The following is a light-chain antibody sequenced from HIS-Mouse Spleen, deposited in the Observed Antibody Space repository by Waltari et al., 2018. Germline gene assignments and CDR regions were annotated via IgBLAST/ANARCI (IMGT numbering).Light chain of an antibody. Sequence: QSALTQPASVSGSPGPSTTIPCTGTISDVGGYNYGSWYQQHPGKAPKLMIYEVSKRPSGVSNRFSGSKSGNTASLTISGLQAEDEADYYCSSYTSSSTFFGTGTKVTVL. V-gene: IGLV2-14*01. CDR3: SSYTSSSTF. CDR1: ISDVGGYNY. J-gene: IGLJ1*01. CDR2: EVS.